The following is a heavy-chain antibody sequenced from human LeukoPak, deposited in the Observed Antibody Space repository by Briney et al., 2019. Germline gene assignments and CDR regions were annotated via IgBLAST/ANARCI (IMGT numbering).Heavy chain of an antibody. V-gene: IGHV4-30-2*05. CDR2: IYHSGST. J-gene: IGHJ6*02. CDR3: ARDYIVVVTANYYYYGMDV. D-gene: IGHD2-21*02. Sequence: PSETLSLTCAVSGGSISSGGYSWSWIRQPPGKGLEWIGYIYHSGSTYYNPSLKSRVTISVDTSKNQFSLKLSSVTAADTAVYYCARDYIVVVTANYYYYGMDVWGQGTTVTVSS. CDR1: GGSISSGGYS.